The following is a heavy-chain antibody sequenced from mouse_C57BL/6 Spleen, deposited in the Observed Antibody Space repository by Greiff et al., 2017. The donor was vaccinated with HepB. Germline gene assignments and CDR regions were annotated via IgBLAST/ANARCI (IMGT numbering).Heavy chain of an antibody. CDR2: IYPGDGDT. J-gene: IGHJ4*01. CDR3: ARQLSQREDAMDY. CDR1: GYAFSSSW. Sequence: QVQLQQSGPELVKPGASVKISCKASGYAFSSSWMNWVKQRPGKGLEWIGRIYPGDGDTNYNGKFKGKATLTADKSSSTAYMQLSSLTSEDSAVYFCARQLSQREDAMDYWGQGTSVTVSS. V-gene: IGHV1-82*01. D-gene: IGHD3-2*02.